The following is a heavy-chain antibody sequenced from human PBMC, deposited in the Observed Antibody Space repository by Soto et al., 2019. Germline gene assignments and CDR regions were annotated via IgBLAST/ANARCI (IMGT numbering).Heavy chain of an antibody. CDR2: IYYSGST. J-gene: IGHJ3*02. V-gene: IGHV4-30-4*01. CDR1: GGSISSGDYY. D-gene: IGHD6-19*01. Sequence: PSETLSLTCTVSGGSISSGDYYWSWIRQPPGKGLEWIGYIYYSGSTYYNPSLKSRVTISVDTSKNQFSLKLSSVTAADTAVYYCARGEEAVAGDDAFDIWGQGTMVTVS. CDR3: ARGEEAVAGDDAFDI.